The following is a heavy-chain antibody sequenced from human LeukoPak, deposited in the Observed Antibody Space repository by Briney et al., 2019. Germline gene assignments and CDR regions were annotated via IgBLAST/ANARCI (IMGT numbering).Heavy chain of an antibody. CDR1: GFNFSSYG. CDR3: ARGGRDFDY. V-gene: IGHV3-33*01. CDR2: IWYDGSDK. Sequence: PGRSLRLSCAASGFNFSSYGMHWVRQAPGKGLEWAAVIWYDGSDKYYADSVKGRFTISRDNSKNTLYLQFNSLRAEDTAVYYCARGGRDFDYWGQGTLVTVSS. D-gene: IGHD1-26*01. J-gene: IGHJ4*02.